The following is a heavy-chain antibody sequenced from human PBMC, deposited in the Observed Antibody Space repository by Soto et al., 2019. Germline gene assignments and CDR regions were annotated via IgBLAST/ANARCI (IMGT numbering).Heavy chain of an antibody. CDR3: ARWESGDWYLGI. J-gene: IGHJ4*02. D-gene: IGHD2-21*02. CDR2: INPDGTLK. Sequence: EVQLVESGGGLVQPGGSLRLSCAASGFALSGYWMTWVRQAPGKGLEWVASINPDGTLKYYVDSVKGRFTISRDNADNSLFLQMIGLRVEDTAVYYCARWESGDWYLGIWGQGTLVTVPS. CDR1: GFALSGYW. V-gene: IGHV3-7*03.